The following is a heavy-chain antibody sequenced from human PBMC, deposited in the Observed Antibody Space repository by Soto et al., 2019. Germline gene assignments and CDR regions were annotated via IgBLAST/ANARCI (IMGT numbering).Heavy chain of an antibody. CDR2: IKSKTDGGTT. V-gene: IGHV3-15*07. CDR1: GFTFSNAW. J-gene: IGHJ6*02. CDR3: TTHPPAANIVVVPAAMWDYYYYGMDV. Sequence: GGSLRLSCAASGFTFSNAWMNWVRQAPGKGLEWVGRIKSKTDGGTTDYAAPVKGRFTISRDDSKNTLYLQMNSLKTEDTAVYYCTTHPPAANIVVVPAAMWDYYYYGMDVWGQGTTVTVSS. D-gene: IGHD2-2*01.